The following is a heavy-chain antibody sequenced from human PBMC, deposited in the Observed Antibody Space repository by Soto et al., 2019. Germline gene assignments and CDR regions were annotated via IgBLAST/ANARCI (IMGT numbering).Heavy chain of an antibody. CDR1: GDTLSNFD. CDR2: MYPNNGQT. CDR3: ATMIRGLIHWLDP. J-gene: IGHJ5*02. D-gene: IGHD3-16*01. Sequence: QVQLVQSGAEVKRPGASVKVSCKASGDTLSNFDFNWVRQATGQGPEWMGWMYPNNGQTAYARTFQGRVTMTWNSSTSTAYMELSSLTSEDTAVYYCATMIRGLIHWLDPWGQGTLFTVSS. V-gene: IGHV1-8*01.